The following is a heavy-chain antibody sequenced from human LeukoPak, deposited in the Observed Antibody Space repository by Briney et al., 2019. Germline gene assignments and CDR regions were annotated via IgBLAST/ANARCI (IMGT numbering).Heavy chain of an antibody. J-gene: IGHJ4*02. CDR1: GYTFTSYG. CDR2: ISAYNGNT. V-gene: IGHV1-18*01. D-gene: IGHD3-9*01. Sequence: GASVKVSCKASGYTFTSYGINWVRQAPGQGLEWMGWISAYNGNTQYAQKLQDRVTVTTDTSTSTAYMELRSLRSDDTAVYYCARDFYDFLTGYYIGYWGQGTLVTVSS. CDR3: ARDFYDFLTGYYIGY.